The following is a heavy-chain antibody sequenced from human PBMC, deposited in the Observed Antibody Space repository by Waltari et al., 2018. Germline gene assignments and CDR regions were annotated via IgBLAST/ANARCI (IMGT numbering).Heavy chain of an antibody. Sequence: QLQLQESGPGLVKHSETLSLARHVSCASISRSVHYWGWLRQPPGKRLEWIGRVYFTGTTYDNPSVKSRISISVDTSKSQFSLRLTSVTAADTAVYYCARAYDSTGYYRYFDLWGRGTLVTVSS. D-gene: IGHD3-22*01. CDR1: CASISRSVHY. J-gene: IGHJ2*01. CDR2: VYFTGTT. CDR3: ARAYDSTGYYRYFDL. V-gene: IGHV4-39*01.